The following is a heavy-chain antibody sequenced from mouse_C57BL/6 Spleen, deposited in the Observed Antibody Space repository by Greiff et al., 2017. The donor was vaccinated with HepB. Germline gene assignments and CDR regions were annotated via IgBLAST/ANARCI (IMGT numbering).Heavy chain of an antibody. J-gene: IGHJ1*03. D-gene: IGHD1-1*01. V-gene: IGHV1-4*01. CDR3: ARRTTVDWYFDV. Sequence: QVQLKESGAELARPGASVKMSCKASGYTFTSYTMHWVKQRPGQGLEWIGYINPSSGYTKYNQKFKDKATLTADKSSSTAYMQLSSLTSEDSAVYYCARRTTVDWYFDVWGTGTTVTVSS. CDR2: INPSSGYT. CDR1: GYTFTSYT.